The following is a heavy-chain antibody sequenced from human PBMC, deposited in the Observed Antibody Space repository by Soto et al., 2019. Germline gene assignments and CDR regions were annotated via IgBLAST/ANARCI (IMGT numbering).Heavy chain of an antibody. D-gene: IGHD3-3*01. Sequence: GGSLRLSCAASGFTFSSYGIHWVRQAPGKGLEWVAFISDDGNNKYYADSVKGRFTISRDNFRNTLYLQMNSLRGEDTAVYYCAKRRNVLRFLEWSSGMEVWGQGTTVTVSS. CDR1: GFTFSSYG. CDR3: AKRRNVLRFLEWSSGMEV. J-gene: IGHJ6*02. CDR2: ISDDGNNK. V-gene: IGHV3-30*18.